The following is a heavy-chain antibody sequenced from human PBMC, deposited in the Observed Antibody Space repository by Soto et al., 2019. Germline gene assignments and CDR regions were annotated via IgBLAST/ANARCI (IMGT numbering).Heavy chain of an antibody. D-gene: IGHD3-10*01. CDR1: GYTFTSYD. J-gene: IGHJ5*02. CDR2: MNPNSGNT. V-gene: IGHV1-8*01. CDR3: ATTFRGDDWFDP. Sequence: GASVKVSCKASGYTFTSYDINWVRQATGQGLEWMGWMNPNSGNTGYAQKFQGRVTMTKNTSINTAYMELSSLRSEDTAVYYCATTFRGDDWFDPWGQGTLVTVSS.